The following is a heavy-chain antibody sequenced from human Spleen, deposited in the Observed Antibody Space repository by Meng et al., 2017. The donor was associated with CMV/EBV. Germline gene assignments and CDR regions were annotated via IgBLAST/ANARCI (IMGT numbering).Heavy chain of an antibody. CDR2: IYYSGST. CDR1: GGSISSSTYY. J-gene: IGHJ4*02. V-gene: IGHV4-39*07. D-gene: IGHD2-2*01. CDR3: ARDRRILPPLEGSSASCLDY. Sequence: SETLSLTCFVSGGSISSSTYYWGWIRQPPGKGLEWIGSIYYSGSTYYNPSLKSRVTISVDTSKTQFSLKLSSVTAADTAVYYCARDRRILPPLEGSSASCLDYWGQGTLVTVSS.